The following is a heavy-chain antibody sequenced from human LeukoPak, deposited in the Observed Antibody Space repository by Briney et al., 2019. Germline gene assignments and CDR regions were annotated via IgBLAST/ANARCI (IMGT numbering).Heavy chain of an antibody. J-gene: IGHJ4*02. V-gene: IGHV3-23*01. D-gene: IGHD3-9*01. Sequence: GGSLRLSCAASGFTFTNYAMSWVRQAPGKGLEWVSTISSGGGSTYHADSVKGRFTISRDNSKNTLYLQMNSLRAEDTAVYYCAKADFDWLLTLDYWGQGTLVTVSS. CDR3: AKADFDWLLTLDY. CDR1: GFTFTNYA. CDR2: ISSGGGST.